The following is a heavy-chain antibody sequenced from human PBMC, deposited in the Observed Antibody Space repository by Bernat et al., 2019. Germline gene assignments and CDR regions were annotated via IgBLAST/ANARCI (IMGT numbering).Heavy chain of an antibody. J-gene: IGHJ6*03. D-gene: IGHD6-6*01. CDR2: IYSGGST. CDR3: ARGHRARPDYYYMDF. CDR1: GFTVSSNY. V-gene: IGHV3-66*01. Sequence: EVQLVESGGGLVQPGGSLRLSCAASGFTVSSNYMSWVRQAPGKGLEWVSVIYSGGSTYYADSVKGRCTISSDKAKNTLYLQMNSLRAEDTAVYDCARGHRARPDYYYMDFWGKGTTVTVSS.